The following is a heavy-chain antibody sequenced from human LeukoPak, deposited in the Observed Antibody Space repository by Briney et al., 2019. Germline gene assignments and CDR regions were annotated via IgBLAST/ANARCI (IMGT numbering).Heavy chain of an antibody. V-gene: IGHV4-39*01. Sequence: PSETLSLTCTVSRGSISNTNYYCGWIRQPRGRGLECIGSIDYTGDTYIHPSFRSLVPTSVATSKNQFSLTLGSVTAADSAVYFCARQTGYCSGDSCYSFHRFDPWGRGTLVTVSS. D-gene: IGHD2-15*01. CDR3: ARQTGYCSGDSCYSFHRFDP. J-gene: IGHJ5*02. CDR1: RGSISNTNYY. CDR2: IDYTGDT.